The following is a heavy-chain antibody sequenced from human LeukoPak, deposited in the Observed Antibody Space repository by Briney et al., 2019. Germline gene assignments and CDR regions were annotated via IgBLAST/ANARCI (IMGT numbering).Heavy chain of an antibody. J-gene: IGHJ4*02. CDR3: ARGRSDGYFDY. V-gene: IGHV1-2*02. D-gene: IGHD2-21*01. CDR2: INPNSGGT. Sequence: ASVKVSCKASGYSFTGYYIHWVRQAPGQGLEWMGWINPNSGGTNYAQKFQGRVTMTRDTSISTAYMEMSRLRSDDTAVYYCARGRSDGYFDYWGQGTLVTVSS. CDR1: GYSFTGYY.